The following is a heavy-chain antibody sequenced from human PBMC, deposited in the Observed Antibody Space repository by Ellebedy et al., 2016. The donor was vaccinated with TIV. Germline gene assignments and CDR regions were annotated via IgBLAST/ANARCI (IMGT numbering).Heavy chain of an antibody. D-gene: IGHD2/OR15-2a*01. CDR3: ATERRNYYNGMDV. CDR1: GSTFSKYG. Sequence: PGGSLRLSCAASGSTFSKYGMHWVRQAPGTGLEWVADIWYDGSNIYYADSVKGRFTISRDNSENTLYLQMNSLRAEDTGVYYCATERRNYYNGMDVWGQGTTVTVSS. J-gene: IGHJ6*02. CDR2: IWYDGSNI. V-gene: IGHV3-33*01.